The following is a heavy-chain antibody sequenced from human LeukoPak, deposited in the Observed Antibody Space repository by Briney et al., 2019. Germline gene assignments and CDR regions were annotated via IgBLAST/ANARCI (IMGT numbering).Heavy chain of an antibody. V-gene: IGHV3-23*01. Sequence: GGSLRLSCAASGFTFSSYEMNWVRQAPGKGLEWVAGISGSGGSTNYAASVKGRFTISRDNPKNTLYLQMNSLRAEDTAVYFCAKRGVVIRVILVGFHKEAYYFDSWGQGALVTVSS. CDR2: ISGSGGST. CDR1: GFTFSSYE. D-gene: IGHD3-22*01. J-gene: IGHJ4*02. CDR3: AKRGVVIRVILVGFHKEAYYFDS.